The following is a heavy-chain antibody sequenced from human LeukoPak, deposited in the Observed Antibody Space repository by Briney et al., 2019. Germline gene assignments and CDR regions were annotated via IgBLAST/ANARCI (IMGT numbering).Heavy chain of an antibody. J-gene: IGHJ6*02. CDR1: GFTFSDYY. V-gene: IGHV3-11*01. CDR2: ISSSGSTI. D-gene: IGHD5-18*01. Sequence: GGSLRLSCAASGFTFSDYYMSWVCQAPGKGLEWVSYISSSGSTIYYADSVKGRFTISRDNAKNSLYLQMNSLRAEDTAVYYCARNTAMDSCYHYCGRVVWGQGTTVTVSS. CDR3: ARNTAMDSCYHYCGRVV.